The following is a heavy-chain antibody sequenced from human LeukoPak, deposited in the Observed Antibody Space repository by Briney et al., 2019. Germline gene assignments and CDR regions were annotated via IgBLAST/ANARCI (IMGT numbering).Heavy chain of an antibody. CDR3: ARDHGDYSSYAFDI. CDR2: IYYSGST. J-gene: IGHJ3*02. CDR1: GGSISSGGYY. V-gene: IGHV4-31*03. Sequence: PSQTLSLTCTVSGGSISSGGYYWSWIRQHPGKGLEWIGYIYYSGSTYYNPSLKSRVTISVDTSKNQFSLKLSSVTAADTAVYYCARDHGDYSSYAFDIWGQGTMVTVSS. D-gene: IGHD4-17*01.